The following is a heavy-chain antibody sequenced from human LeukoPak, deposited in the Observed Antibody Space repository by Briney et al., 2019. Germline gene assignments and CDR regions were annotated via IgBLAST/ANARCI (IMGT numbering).Heavy chain of an antibody. CDR2: INSDGSST. CDR3: AKSRRAYCSGGSCFGLWDY. J-gene: IGHJ4*02. D-gene: IGHD2-15*01. V-gene: IGHV3-74*01. CDR1: GFTFSTYW. Sequence: GGSLRLSCAASGFTFSTYWMHWLRQAPGKGLVWVTRINSDGSSTTYADSVKGRFTISRDNAKNTLYLQMTSLRAEDTAVYYCAKSRRAYCSGGSCFGLWDYWGQGTLVTVSS.